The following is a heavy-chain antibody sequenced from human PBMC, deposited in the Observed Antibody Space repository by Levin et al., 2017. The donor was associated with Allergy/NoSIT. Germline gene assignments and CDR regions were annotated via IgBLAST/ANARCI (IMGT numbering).Heavy chain of an antibody. CDR2: INPNSGGT. CDR1: GYTFTGYY. CDR3: ARAFGYSSGNWFDP. Sequence: ASVKVSCKASGYTFTGYYMHWVRQAPGQGLEWMGWINPNSGGTKYGQKFQDRVTMTRDTSISTAYMELSRLTSDDTAVYYCARAFGYSSGNWFDPWGQGTLVTVSS. J-gene: IGHJ5*02. V-gene: IGHV1-2*02. D-gene: IGHD6-19*01.